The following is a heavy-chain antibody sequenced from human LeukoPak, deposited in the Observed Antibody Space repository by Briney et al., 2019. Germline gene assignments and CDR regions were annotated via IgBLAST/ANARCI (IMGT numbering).Heavy chain of an antibody. CDR1: GFTFSGYG. J-gene: IGHJ6*04. Sequence: PGRSLRLSCAASGFTFSGYGMHWVRQAPGKGLEWVAVISYDGSNKYYADSVKGRFTISRDNSKNTLYLQVNSLRAEDTAVYYCARVKLWLRYYYYGMDVWGKGTTVTVSS. D-gene: IGHD5-18*01. CDR2: ISYDGSNK. V-gene: IGHV3-30*03. CDR3: ARVKLWLRYYYYGMDV.